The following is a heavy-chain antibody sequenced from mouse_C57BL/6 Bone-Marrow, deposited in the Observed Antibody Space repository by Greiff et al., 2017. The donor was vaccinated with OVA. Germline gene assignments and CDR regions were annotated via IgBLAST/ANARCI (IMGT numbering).Heavy chain of an antibody. Sequence: QVQLQQPGAELVKPGASVKMSCKASGYTFTSYWITWVKQRPGQGLEWIGDIYPGSGSTNYNEKFKSKATLTVDTSSSTAYMQLSSLTSEDSAVYYCADSSGYEGYAMDYWGQGTSVTVSS. CDR1: GYTFTSYW. J-gene: IGHJ4*01. D-gene: IGHD3-2*02. CDR3: ADSSGYEGYAMDY. CDR2: IYPGSGST. V-gene: IGHV1-55*01.